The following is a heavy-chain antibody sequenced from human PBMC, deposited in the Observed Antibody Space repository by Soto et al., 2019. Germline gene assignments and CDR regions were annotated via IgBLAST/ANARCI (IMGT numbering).Heavy chain of an antibody. CDR1: GYTFTDYN. CDR3: ARDSRALAPFDGLAA. Sequence: ASVKVSCKVSGYTFTDYNMHWLRQAPGQGPEWMGWINPSSGGTFYAQKFQGRVTMTSDASMATTFLEVTSLTSDDAAVYYCARDSRALAPFDGLAAWGQGTSVTVSS. V-gene: IGHV1-2*02. J-gene: IGHJ5*01. D-gene: IGHD3-9*01. CDR2: INPSSGGT.